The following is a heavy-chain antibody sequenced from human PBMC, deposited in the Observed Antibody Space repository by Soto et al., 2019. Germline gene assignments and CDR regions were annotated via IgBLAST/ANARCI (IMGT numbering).Heavy chain of an antibody. D-gene: IGHD3-22*01. Sequence: GGSLRLSCAASGFTFSSYAMSWVRQAPGKGLEWVSAISGSGGSTYYTDSVKGRFTISRDNSKNTLYLQMNSLRAEDTAVYYCAKVSSGMIVVVTFGYWGQGTLVTVSS. V-gene: IGHV3-23*01. CDR1: GFTFSSYA. CDR2: ISGSGGST. J-gene: IGHJ4*02. CDR3: AKVSSGMIVVVTFGY.